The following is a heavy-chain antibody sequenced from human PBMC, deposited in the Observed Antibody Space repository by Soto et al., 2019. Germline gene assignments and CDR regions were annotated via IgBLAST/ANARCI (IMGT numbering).Heavy chain of an antibody. J-gene: IGHJ4*02. V-gene: IGHV3-74*01. D-gene: IGHD4-17*01. CDR2: INSDGSRT. CDR3: AKEAKWNGDTYFDY. Sequence: TPGKGLVWVSRINSDGSRTTYADSVKGRFTISRDNAKNTLYLQMNSLRAEDTAVYYCAKEAKWNGDTYFDYWGQGTLVSV.